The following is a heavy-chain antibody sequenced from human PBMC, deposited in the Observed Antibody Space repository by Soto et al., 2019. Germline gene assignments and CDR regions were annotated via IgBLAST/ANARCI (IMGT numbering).Heavy chain of an antibody. J-gene: IGHJ6*02. D-gene: IGHD2-2*02. CDR1: GFTFSPYS. Sequence: GGSLRLSCVVSGFTFSPYSINWVRQAPGKGLEWVSSISSRSDIYYADSVKGRFTISRDNAKNSVSLQMNSLRADDTAVYYCAREYTAWPLAYGLDVWGQGTTVTVAS. CDR3: AREYTAWPLAYGLDV. V-gene: IGHV3-21*01. CDR2: ISSRSDI.